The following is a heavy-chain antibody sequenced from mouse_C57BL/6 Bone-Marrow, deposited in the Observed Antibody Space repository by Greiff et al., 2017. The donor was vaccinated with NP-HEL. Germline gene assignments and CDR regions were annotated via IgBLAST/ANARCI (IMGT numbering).Heavy chain of an antibody. CDR1: GFSLTSYG. CDR3: ARAYGSSRYWYFDV. CDR2: IWSGGST. Sequence: VKLMESGPGLVQPSQSLSITCTVSGFSLTSYGVHWVRQSPGKGLEWLGVIWSGGSTDYNAAFISRMSISKNNSKSQVFFKMNSLQADDTAIYYCARAYGSSRYWYFDVWGTGTTVTVSS. V-gene: IGHV2-2*01. D-gene: IGHD1-1*01. J-gene: IGHJ1*03.